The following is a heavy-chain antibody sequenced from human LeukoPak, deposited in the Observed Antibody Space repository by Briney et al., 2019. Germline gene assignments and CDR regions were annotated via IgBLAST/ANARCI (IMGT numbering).Heavy chain of an antibody. CDR1: GFTFSSYG. Sequence: GGSLRLSCAASGFTFSSYGMHWVRQAPGKGLEWVAVIWYGGSNKYYADSVKGRFIISRDNSKNTLYLQMNSLRAEDTAVYYCATARAGRFYYYHYMDVWGKGTTVTVSS. CDR2: IWYGGSNK. D-gene: IGHD3-16*01. J-gene: IGHJ6*03. V-gene: IGHV3-30*02. CDR3: ATARAGRFYYYHYMDV.